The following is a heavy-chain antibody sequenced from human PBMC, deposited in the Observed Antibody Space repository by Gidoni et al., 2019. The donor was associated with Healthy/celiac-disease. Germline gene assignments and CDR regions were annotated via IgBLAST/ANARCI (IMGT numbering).Heavy chain of an antibody. V-gene: IGHV1-69*01. CDR1: GGTCSSYA. CDR3: ARAPTGDYYGMDV. Sequence: QVQLVQSGAEVKKPGSSVKVACKASGGTCSSYAISWVRQDPGQGLEWMGGIIPTFGTANYAQKSQGRVTITADDSTSTAYMELSSLRSEDTSVYYCARAPTGDYYGMDVWGQGTTVTVSS. D-gene: IGHD3-10*01. J-gene: IGHJ6*02. CDR2: IIPTFGTA.